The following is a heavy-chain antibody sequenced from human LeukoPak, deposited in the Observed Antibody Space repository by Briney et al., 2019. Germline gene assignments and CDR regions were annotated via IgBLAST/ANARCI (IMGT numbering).Heavy chain of an antibody. CDR3: TRDTGYGSVNL. D-gene: IGHD3-10*01. V-gene: IGHV4-38-2*02. CDR1: GYSISSGYY. CDR2: IFYSGST. Sequence: SETLSLTCAVSGYSISSGYYWGWIRQPPGKGLEWIGYIFYSGSTAYNPSLKSRVTILVDTSNSQFSLKLSSVTAADTAVYYCTRDTGYGSVNLWGQGTLVTVSS. J-gene: IGHJ4*02.